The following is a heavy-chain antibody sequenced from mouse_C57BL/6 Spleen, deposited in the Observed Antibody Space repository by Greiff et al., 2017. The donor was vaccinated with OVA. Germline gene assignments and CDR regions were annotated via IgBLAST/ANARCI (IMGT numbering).Heavy chain of an antibody. CDR1: GFSFNTYA. V-gene: IGHV10-1*01. CDR3: VRQKSQVYFDY. J-gene: IGHJ2*01. D-gene: IGHD3-2*02. CDR2: IRSKSNNYAT. Sequence: EVKLMESGGGLVQPKGSLKLSCAASGFSFNTYAMNWVRQAPGKGLEWVARIRSKSNNYATYYADSVKDRFTISRDDSESMLYLQMNNLKTEDTAMYYCVRQKSQVYFDYWGQGTTLTVSS.